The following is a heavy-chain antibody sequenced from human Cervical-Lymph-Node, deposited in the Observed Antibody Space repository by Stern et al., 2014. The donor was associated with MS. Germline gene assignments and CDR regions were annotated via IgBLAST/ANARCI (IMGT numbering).Heavy chain of an antibody. V-gene: IGHV1-2*06. CDR1: GYIFTSFY. J-gene: IGHJ4*02. CDR2: INPSTGST. D-gene: IGHD3-16*01. Sequence: VQLVQSGAEVRKPETSVKLSCKASGYIFTSFYIHWVRQTPGQGLELLGRINPSTGSTKYAQNFRGRVTLTRDTSSNTTYLELRRLTSDDTAIYYCARSQIRGIPFDFWGQGSLVTVSS. CDR3: ARSQIRGIPFDF.